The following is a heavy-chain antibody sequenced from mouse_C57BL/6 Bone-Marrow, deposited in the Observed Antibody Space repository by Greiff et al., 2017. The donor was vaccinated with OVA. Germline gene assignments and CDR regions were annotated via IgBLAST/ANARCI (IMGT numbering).Heavy chain of an antibody. CDR1: GYTFTSYW. CDR3: ARKRALYWYFDV. Sequence: QVQLQQSGAELVKPGASVKMSCKASGYTFTSYWITWVKQRPGQGLEWIGDIYPGSGSTNYNEKFKSKATLTVDTSSSTAYMQLSSLTSEDSAVYYCARKRALYWYFDVWGTGTTVTVSS. D-gene: IGHD3-3*01. V-gene: IGHV1-55*01. J-gene: IGHJ1*03. CDR2: IYPGSGST.